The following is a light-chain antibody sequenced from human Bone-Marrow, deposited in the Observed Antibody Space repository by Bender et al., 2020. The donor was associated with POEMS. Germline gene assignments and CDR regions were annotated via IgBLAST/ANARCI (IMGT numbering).Light chain of an antibody. V-gene: IGLV8-61*01. Sequence: QTVVTQEPSLSVSPGGTVTLTCALSSGSVSTTYYASWYQQTPGQAPRTLIYSTNTRSSGVPDRFSGSILGNKAALTITGAQADDECVYYCVLYIGSGIWVFGGGTKLTVL. CDR1: SGSVSTTYY. CDR2: STN. J-gene: IGLJ3*02. CDR3: VLYIGSGIWV.